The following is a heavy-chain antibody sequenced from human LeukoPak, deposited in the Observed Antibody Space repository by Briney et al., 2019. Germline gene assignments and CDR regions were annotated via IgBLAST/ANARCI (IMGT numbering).Heavy chain of an antibody. CDR3: ARDRVVMIVVPSDRRVFDY. CDR1: GFTFSSYA. D-gene: IGHD3-22*01. V-gene: IGHV3-30*04. Sequence: PGRSLRLSCAASGFTFSSYAMHWVRQAPGKGLEWVAVISYDGSNKYGDSVKGRFTISRDNSKNTLYLQMNSLRAEDTAVYYCARDRVVMIVVPSDRRVFDYWGQGTLVTVSS. CDR2: ISYDGSNK. J-gene: IGHJ4*02.